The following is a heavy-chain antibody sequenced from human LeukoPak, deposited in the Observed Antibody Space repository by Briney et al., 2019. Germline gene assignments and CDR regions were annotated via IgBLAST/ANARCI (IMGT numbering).Heavy chain of an antibody. Sequence: SETLSLTCTVSGGSISNYYWNWILQPQGKGLEWIGYIYYSGSTNYNPSLKSRVTMSLDTSKKQFSLNLSSVTAADTAVYYCGRHSTSWYVDSWGQGTLVTVSS. CDR3: GRHSTSWYVDS. CDR2: IYYSGST. V-gene: IGHV4-59*08. D-gene: IGHD6-13*01. CDR1: GGSISNYY. J-gene: IGHJ4*02.